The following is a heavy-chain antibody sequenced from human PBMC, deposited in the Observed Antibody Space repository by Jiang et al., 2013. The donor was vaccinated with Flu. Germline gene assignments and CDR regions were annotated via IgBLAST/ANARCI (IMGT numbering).Heavy chain of an antibody. CDR2: IRYDGSNK. V-gene: IGHV3-30*02. D-gene: IGHD2-15*01. J-gene: IGHJ4*02. Sequence: PGKGLEWVAFIRYDGSNKYYADSVKGRFTISRDNSKNTLYMQINSLRAEDTAVYYCVRDRSVDYFEYWGQGTLVTVSS. CDR3: VRDRSVDYFEY.